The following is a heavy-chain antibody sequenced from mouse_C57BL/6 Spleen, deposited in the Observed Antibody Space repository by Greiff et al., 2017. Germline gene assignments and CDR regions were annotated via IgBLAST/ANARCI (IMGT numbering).Heavy chain of an antibody. D-gene: IGHD2-3*01. V-gene: IGHV1-69*01. CDR2: IDPSDSYT. CDR1: GYTFTSYW. Sequence: QVQLKQPGAELVMPGASVKLSCKASGYTFTSYWMHWVKQRPGQGLEWIGEIDPSDSYTNYNQKFKGKSTLTVDKSSSTAYMQLSSLTSEDSAVYYCARSRNLIYDGYYDFDYWGQGTTLTVSS. J-gene: IGHJ2*01. CDR3: ARSRNLIYDGYYDFDY.